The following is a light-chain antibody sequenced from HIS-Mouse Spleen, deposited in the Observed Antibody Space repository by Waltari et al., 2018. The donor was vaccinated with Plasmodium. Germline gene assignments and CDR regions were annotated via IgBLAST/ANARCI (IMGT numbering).Light chain of an antibody. J-gene: IGLJ2*01. V-gene: IGLV3-1*01. Sequence: SYELTQPPSVSVSPGQTASLPCSGDTLGDKYACWYQQKPGQSPLLVIYQDSKRPSGIPERFSGSNSGNTATLTISGTQAMDEADYYCQAWDSSTVVFGGGTKLTVL. CDR2: QDS. CDR3: QAWDSSTVV. CDR1: TLGDKY.